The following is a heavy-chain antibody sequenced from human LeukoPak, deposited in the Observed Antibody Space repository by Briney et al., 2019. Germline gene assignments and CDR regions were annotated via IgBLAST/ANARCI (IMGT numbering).Heavy chain of an antibody. V-gene: IGHV4-38-2*02. CDR2: IYHSGST. Sequence: PSETLSLTCTVSGYSISSGYYWGWIRQPPGKGLEWIGSIYHSGSTYYNPSLKSRVTISVDTSKNQFSLKLSSVTAADTAVYYCASSCEGGTNWFDPWGQGTLVTVSS. CDR3: ASSCEGGTNWFDP. D-gene: IGHD2-15*01. CDR1: GYSISSGYY. J-gene: IGHJ5*02.